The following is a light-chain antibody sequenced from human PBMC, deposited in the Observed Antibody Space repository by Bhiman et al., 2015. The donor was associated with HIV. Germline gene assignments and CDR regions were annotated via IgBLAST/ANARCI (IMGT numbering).Light chain of an antibody. CDR1: KLEDKY. CDR3: QAWDSSAYV. V-gene: IGLV3-1*01. Sequence: SFELTQSPSVSVSPGQTASISCSGDKLEDKYVSWYQQKAGQSPVLVIYQDKRRPSGIPERFSGSNSGSTASLTISGTQATDEADYYCQAWDSSAYVFGTGTKVTVL. J-gene: IGLJ1*01. CDR2: QDK.